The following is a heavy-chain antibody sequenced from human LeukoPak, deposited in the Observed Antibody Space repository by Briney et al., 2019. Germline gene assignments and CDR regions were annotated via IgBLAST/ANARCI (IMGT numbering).Heavy chain of an antibody. V-gene: IGHV4-31*03. CDR1: GGSISSGGYY. D-gene: IGHD3-22*01. CDR3: ARDTLPGYYDSSGYRPYYYGMDV. J-gene: IGHJ6*02. Sequence: SETLSLTCTVSGGSISSGGYYWSWIRQHPGKGLEWIGYIYYSGSTYYNPSLKSRVTISVDTSKNQFSLKLSSVTAADTAVYYCARDTLPGYYDSSGYRPYYYGMDVWGQGTTVTVSS. CDR2: IYYSGST.